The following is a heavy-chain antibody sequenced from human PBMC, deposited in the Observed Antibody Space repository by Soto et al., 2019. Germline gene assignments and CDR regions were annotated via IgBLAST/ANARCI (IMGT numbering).Heavy chain of an antibody. CDR3: ARGYSSHYYHGMYV. J-gene: IGHJ6*02. D-gene: IGHD6-19*01. V-gene: IGHV3-53*01. CDR2: IYRGGST. CDR1: GFTVSSNY. Sequence: EVQLVESGGGLIQPGGSLRLSCAASGFTVSSNYMSWVRQAPGKGLELVSVIYRGGSTYYADSVKGRFTISRDTSKNTLNLQMNILRTEDTSVYYCARGYSSHYYHGMYVWCQMNTVT.